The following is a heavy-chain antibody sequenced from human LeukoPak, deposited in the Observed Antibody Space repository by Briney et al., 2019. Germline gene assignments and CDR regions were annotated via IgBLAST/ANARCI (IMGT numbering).Heavy chain of an antibody. CDR1: GFTFSSYW. D-gene: IGHD6-19*01. CDR2: INTDGSST. Sequence: GGSLRLSCAASGFTFSSYWMHWVRQAPGKGLVWVSRINTDGSSTSYADSVKGRFTISRDNAKNTLYLQMNGLRAEDTAVYYCARDRGSSGGYYYYYYMDVWGKGTTVTVSS. CDR3: ARDRGSSGGYYYYYYMDV. V-gene: IGHV3-74*01. J-gene: IGHJ6*03.